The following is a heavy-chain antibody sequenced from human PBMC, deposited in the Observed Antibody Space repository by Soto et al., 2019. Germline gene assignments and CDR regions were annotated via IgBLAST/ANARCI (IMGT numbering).Heavy chain of an antibody. V-gene: IGHV4-31*03. Sequence: QVQLQESGPGLVKPSQTLSLTCTVSGGSISSGTYYWSWIRQHPGKGLEGIGYIDNSGSTYSNPSRQRRIPTPVPPSRIPVSLSLSSVPAAATAVSSSARVPTAVTTYSGNYNWFDPWGQGTLVTVSS. D-gene: IGHD3-10*01. CDR1: GGSISSGTYY. CDR2: IDNSGST. J-gene: IGHJ5*02. CDR3: ARVPTAVTTYSGNYNWFDP.